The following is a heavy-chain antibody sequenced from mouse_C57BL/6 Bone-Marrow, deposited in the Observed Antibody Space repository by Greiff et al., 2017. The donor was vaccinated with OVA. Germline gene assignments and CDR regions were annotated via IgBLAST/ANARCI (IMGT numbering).Heavy chain of an antibody. D-gene: IGHD2-3*01. V-gene: IGHV14-4*01. Sequence: VQLQQSGAELVRPGASVKLSCTASGFNIKDDYMHWVKQRPEQGLEWIGCIDPENGDTEYASKFQGKATIPADTSSNTAYLQLSSLTSEDTAVYYCTTPRWLLNYWGQGTTLTVSS. J-gene: IGHJ2*01. CDR3: TTPRWLLNY. CDR1: GFNIKDDY. CDR2: IDPENGDT.